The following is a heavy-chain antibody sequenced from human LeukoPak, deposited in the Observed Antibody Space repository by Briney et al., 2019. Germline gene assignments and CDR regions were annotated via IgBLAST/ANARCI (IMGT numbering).Heavy chain of an antibody. CDR3: ARDRVPRDYDILTGDYNRNAFDI. CDR2: ISYDGSNK. Sequence: TGGSLRLSCAASGFTFSSYAMHGVRQAPGKGLEWVAVISYDGSNKYYADSVKGRFTISRDNSKNTLYLQMNSLRPEDTAVYYCARDRVPRDYDILTGDYNRNAFDIWGQGTMVTVSS. V-gene: IGHV3-30-3*01. CDR1: GFTFSSYA. J-gene: IGHJ3*02. D-gene: IGHD3-9*01.